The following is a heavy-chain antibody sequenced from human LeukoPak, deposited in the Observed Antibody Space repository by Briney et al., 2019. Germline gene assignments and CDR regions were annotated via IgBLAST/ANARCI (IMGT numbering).Heavy chain of an antibody. D-gene: IGHD3-10*01. J-gene: IGHJ4*02. CDR1: GFAFSTYA. CDR3: ACQRSNFDY. Sequence: GGSLRLSCAASGFAFSTYAMSWVRQAPGKGLGWVSVIYSGGSTYYADSVKGRFTISRDNSKNTLYLQMNSLRAEDTAVYYCACQRSNFDYWGQGTLVTVSS. CDR2: IYSGGST. V-gene: IGHV3-66*02.